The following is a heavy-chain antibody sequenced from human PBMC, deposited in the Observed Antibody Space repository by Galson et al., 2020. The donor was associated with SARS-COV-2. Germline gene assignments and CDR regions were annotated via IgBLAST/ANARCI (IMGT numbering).Heavy chain of an antibody. V-gene: IGHV1-69*13. D-gene: IGHD4-4*01. CDR2: TIPIFGTV. CDR1: GDSLRNYG. CDR3: ARTHRDLTTSLHMDV. Sequence: SVKVSCKASGDSLRNYGISWVRQAPGQGLEWMGWTIPIFGTVDYAQKFQGRVTIIADESSSTAYMELRSLRSEDTAVYYCARTHRDLTTSLHMDVWGKGTTVTV. J-gene: IGHJ6*03.